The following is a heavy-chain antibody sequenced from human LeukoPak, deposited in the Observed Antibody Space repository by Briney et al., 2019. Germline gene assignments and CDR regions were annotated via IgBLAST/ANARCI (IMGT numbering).Heavy chain of an antibody. Sequence: GGSLRLSCAASGFTFSSYAMSWVRQAPGKGLEWVSAISGSGGSTYYADSVKGRFTISRDNSKNTLYLQMNSLRAEDTAIYYCAKGRYYYDSSDAFDIWGQGTMVTVSS. CDR3: AKGRYYYDSSDAFDI. CDR2: ISGSGGST. D-gene: IGHD3-22*01. V-gene: IGHV3-23*01. J-gene: IGHJ3*02. CDR1: GFTFSSYA.